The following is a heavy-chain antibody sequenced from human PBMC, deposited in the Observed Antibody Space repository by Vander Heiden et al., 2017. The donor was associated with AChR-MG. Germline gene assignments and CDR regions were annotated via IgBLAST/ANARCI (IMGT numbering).Heavy chain of an antibody. CDR3: ARSLTIFGVVGESGMDV. CDR1: GGTFSSYA. J-gene: IGHJ6*02. Sequence: QVQLVQSGAEVKKPGSSVKVSCKASGGTFSSYAISWVRQAPGQGLEWMGGIIPIFGTANYAQKFQGRVTITADESTSTAYMELSSLRSEDTAVYYCARSLTIFGVVGESGMDVWGQGTTVTVSS. CDR2: IIPIFGTA. V-gene: IGHV1-69*01. D-gene: IGHD3-3*01.